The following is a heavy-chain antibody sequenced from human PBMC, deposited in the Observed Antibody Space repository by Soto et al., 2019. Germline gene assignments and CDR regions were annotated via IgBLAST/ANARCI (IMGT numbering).Heavy chain of an antibody. D-gene: IGHD1-26*01. J-gene: IGHJ3*01. CDR3: ASWQEREHAFDV. CDR1: GLTIRGKTY. V-gene: IGHV3-53*01. CDR2: LYSEDGT. Sequence: DVQLVESGGGLIQPGGSLRLSCAASGLTIRGKTYITWVRQAPGKGLEWLSALYSEDGTFYADSVEGRFTISRDYSKNTVYLQLNTLTPEDTAVYYCASWQEREHAFDVWGQVTVVTVSS.